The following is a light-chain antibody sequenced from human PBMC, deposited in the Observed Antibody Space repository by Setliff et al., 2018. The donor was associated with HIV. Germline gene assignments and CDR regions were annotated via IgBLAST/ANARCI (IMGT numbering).Light chain of an antibody. J-gene: IGLJ1*01. CDR2: YDS. CDR3: QVWDSSSDHSYV. CDR1: NIGSKS. V-gene: IGLV3-21*04. Sequence: SYELTQPPSVSVAPGKTARITCGGNNIGSKSVHWYQQKPGQAPVLVIYYDSDRPSRIPERFSGSKSGNTATLTISRVEAGDEADYYCQVWDSSSDHSYVFGTGTKVTVL.